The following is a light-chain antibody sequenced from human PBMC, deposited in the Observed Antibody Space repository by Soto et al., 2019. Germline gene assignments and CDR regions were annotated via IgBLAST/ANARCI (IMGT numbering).Light chain of an antibody. Sequence: QSVLTQPPSVSGAPGQRVTISCTGSSSNIGAGYDVHWYQQLPGTAPKLLIYGNSNRPSGVPDRFSGSKSGTSASLASTGLQAEDEADYSCQSYDSSLSGSYVFGTGTKLTVL. CDR3: QSYDSSLSGSYV. CDR1: SSNIGAGYD. J-gene: IGLJ1*01. CDR2: GNS. V-gene: IGLV1-40*01.